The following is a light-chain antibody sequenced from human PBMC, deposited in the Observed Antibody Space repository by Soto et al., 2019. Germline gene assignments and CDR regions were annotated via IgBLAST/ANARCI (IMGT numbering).Light chain of an antibody. CDR2: GAS. CDR1: QSVSSSY. Sequence: EIVLTQSPGTLSLSPGERATLSCRASQSVSSSYLAWYQKKPGQAHRLLIYGASSRATGIPDRFSGSGSGTDFTLTISRLEPEDFAVYDCQQYGSSPPVTFGGGTKVDI. V-gene: IGKV3-20*01. CDR3: QQYGSSPPVT. J-gene: IGKJ4*01.